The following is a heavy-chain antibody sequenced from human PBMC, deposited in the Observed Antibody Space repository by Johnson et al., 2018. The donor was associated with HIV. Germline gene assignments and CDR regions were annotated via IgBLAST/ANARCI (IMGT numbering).Heavy chain of an antibody. CDR1: GFTFSSYA. J-gene: IGHJ3*02. CDR2: ISGSGGST. V-gene: IGHV3-23*04. D-gene: IGHD3-9*01. Sequence: VQLVESGGGLVQPWGSLRFSCAVSGFTFSSYAMSWVRQAPGKGLEWVSAISGSGGSTYYADSVTARFMISRDNAKNSLYLQMNSLRVEDTALYYCAKDISDILTGGRDAFDIWGQGTMVTVSS. CDR3: AKDISDILTGGRDAFDI.